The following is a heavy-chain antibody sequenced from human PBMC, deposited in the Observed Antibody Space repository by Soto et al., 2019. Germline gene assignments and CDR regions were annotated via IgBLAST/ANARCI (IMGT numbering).Heavy chain of an antibody. CDR2: IIPIFGTA. Sequence: SVKVSCKASGGTFSSYAISWVRQAPGQGLEWMGGIIPIFGTANYAQKFQGRVTITADESASTAYMELSSLRSEDTAVYYCARGPAIIAVAGIYYYYGMDVWGQGTTVTVSS. CDR1: GGTFSSYA. J-gene: IGHJ6*02. CDR3: ARGPAIIAVAGIYYYYGMDV. D-gene: IGHD6-19*01. V-gene: IGHV1-69*13.